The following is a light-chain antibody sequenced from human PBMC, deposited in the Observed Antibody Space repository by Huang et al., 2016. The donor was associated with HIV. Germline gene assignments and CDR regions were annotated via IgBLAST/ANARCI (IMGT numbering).Light chain of an antibody. V-gene: IGKV3-15*01. CDR3: QQYNDWPPLT. J-gene: IGKJ4*01. CDR1: HSVDSD. CDR2: DAS. Sequence: EIEMTQSPATLSVSPGERATLSCRASHSVDSDLAGYQQKPGQSPRLLIYDASTRATGISAKFNGTGSGTEFSLSITNLQSEDFAVYYCQQYNDWPPLTFGGGTKVEI.